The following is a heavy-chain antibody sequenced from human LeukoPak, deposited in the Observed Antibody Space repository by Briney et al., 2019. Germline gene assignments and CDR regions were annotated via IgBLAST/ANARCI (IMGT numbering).Heavy chain of an antibody. J-gene: IGHJ5*02. D-gene: IGHD1-26*01. CDR3: AKDKLSGSYGTPWFDP. V-gene: IGHV3-9*01. CDR1: GFTFDDYA. Sequence: GGSLRLSCAASGFTFDDYAMHWVRQAPGKGLEWVSGISWNSGSIGYADSVKGRFTISRDNAKNSLYLQMNSLRAEDTALYYCAKDKLSGSYGTPWFDPWGQGTLVTVSS. CDR2: ISWNSGSI.